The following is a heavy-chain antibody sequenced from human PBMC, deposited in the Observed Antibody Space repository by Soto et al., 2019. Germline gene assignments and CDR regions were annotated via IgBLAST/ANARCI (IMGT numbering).Heavy chain of an antibody. Sequence: SVKVSCKASGGTFSSYAISWVRQAPGQGLEWMGGIIPIFGTANYAQKFQGRVTITADESTSTAYMELSSLRSEDTAVYYCARVASSGWYHLRYYYYGMDVWGQGTTVTVSS. CDR2: IIPIFGTA. CDR3: ARVASSGWYHLRYYYYGMDV. V-gene: IGHV1-69*13. CDR1: GGTFSSYA. D-gene: IGHD6-19*01. J-gene: IGHJ6*02.